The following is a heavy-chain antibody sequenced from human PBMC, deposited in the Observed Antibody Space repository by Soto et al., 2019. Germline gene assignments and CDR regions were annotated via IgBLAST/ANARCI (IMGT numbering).Heavy chain of an antibody. Sequence: QVQLQQWGAGLLKPSETLSLTCAVYGGSFRGYYWSWIRQPPGKGLEWIGEINHSGSTNYNPSLKSRVTISVDTSKNQFSRKLSSVTAADTAVYYCARRIVVVVAACDPWGQGTLVTVSS. CDR1: GGSFRGYY. J-gene: IGHJ5*02. V-gene: IGHV4-34*01. CDR2: INHSGST. D-gene: IGHD2-15*01. CDR3: ARRIVVVVAACDP.